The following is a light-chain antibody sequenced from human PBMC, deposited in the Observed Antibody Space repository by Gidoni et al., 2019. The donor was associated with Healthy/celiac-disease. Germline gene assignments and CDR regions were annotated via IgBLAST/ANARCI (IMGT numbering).Light chain of an antibody. V-gene: IGLV3-1*01. Sequence: SYELTQPPSVSVSPGQTASITCSGDKLGDKYACWYQQKPGKSPVLVIYQDSKRPSGIPGRFSGSNSGNTATLTISGTQAMDEADYYCQAWDSSTAVFGTGTKVTVL. J-gene: IGLJ1*01. CDR3: QAWDSSTAV. CDR2: QDS. CDR1: KLGDKY.